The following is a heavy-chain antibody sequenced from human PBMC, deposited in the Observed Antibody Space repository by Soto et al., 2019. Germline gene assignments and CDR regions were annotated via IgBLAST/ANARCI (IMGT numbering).Heavy chain of an antibody. Sequence: ASVKVSCKASGYTFTSYYMHWVRQAPGQGLEWMGIINPSGGSTSYAQKFQGRVTMTRDTSTSTVYMELSSLRSEDTAVYYCARVPRDKCSGGSCYYYFDYWGQGTLVTVSS. V-gene: IGHV1-46*03. CDR1: GYTFTSYY. CDR2: INPSGGST. J-gene: IGHJ4*02. D-gene: IGHD2-15*01. CDR3: ARVPRDKCSGGSCYYYFDY.